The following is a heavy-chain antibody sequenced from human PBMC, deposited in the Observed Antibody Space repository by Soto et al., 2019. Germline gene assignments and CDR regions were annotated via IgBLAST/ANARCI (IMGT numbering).Heavy chain of an antibody. CDR3: ARSSALYSYGWQNY. J-gene: IGHJ4*02. Sequence: QVQLVQSGAEVKKPGSSVTVSCKASGGTFSRYAISWVRQAPGQGLEWVAGIIPIFGTANNAQKFQGRVTTTADESTSTAYMELSSLRPEDTAVYYCARSSALYSYGWQNYWGPGPLVTVSS. CDR2: IIPIFGTA. V-gene: IGHV1-69*12. D-gene: IGHD3-16*01. CDR1: GGTFSRYA.